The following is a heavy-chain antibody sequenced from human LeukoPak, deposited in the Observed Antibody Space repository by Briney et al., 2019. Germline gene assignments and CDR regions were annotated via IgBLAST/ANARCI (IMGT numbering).Heavy chain of an antibody. CDR1: GFTFDDYA. CDR2: ISWNSGNI. V-gene: IGHV3-9*01. Sequence: GGSLRLSCAASGFTFDDYAMHWVRQAPGKGLEWVSGISWNSGNIGYADSVKGRFTISRDNAKNSLYLQMKSLRVEDTALYFCAKADREVDATTFDYWGQGTLVSVSS. D-gene: IGHD1/OR15-1a*01. J-gene: IGHJ4*02. CDR3: AKADREVDATTFDY.